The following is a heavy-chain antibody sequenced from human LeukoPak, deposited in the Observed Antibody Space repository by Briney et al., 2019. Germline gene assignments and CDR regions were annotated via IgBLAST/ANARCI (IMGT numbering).Heavy chain of an antibody. CDR3: ARRGYYDSSGYFDY. CDR2: ISGSGGST. D-gene: IGHD3-22*01. V-gene: IGHV3-23*01. Sequence: GGSLRFSCAASGFTISSYARSWVRQAPGKGLEWVSAISGSGGSTYYADSVKGRFTISRDNSKNTLYLQMNSLRAEDTAVYYCARRGYYDSSGYFDYWGQGTLVTVSS. J-gene: IGHJ4*02. CDR1: GFTISSYA.